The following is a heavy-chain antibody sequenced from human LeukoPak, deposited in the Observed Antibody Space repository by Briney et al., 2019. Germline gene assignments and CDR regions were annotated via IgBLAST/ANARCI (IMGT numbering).Heavy chain of an antibody. J-gene: IGHJ4*02. Sequence: GGSLRLSCSASGFTFSSYAMSWVRQAPGRGLEWVSAISGSGGSTYYADSVKGRFTISRDNSKNTLYLQMNSLRAEDTAVYYCAKDQGGDYGAFDYWGQGTLVTVSS. CDR1: GFTFSSYA. CDR3: AKDQGGDYGAFDY. CDR2: ISGSGGST. V-gene: IGHV3-23*01. D-gene: IGHD4-17*01.